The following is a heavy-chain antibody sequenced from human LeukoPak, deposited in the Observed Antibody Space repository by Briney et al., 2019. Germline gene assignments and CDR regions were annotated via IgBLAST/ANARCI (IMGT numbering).Heavy chain of an antibody. V-gene: IGHV1-69*04. CDR2: IIPILGIA. CDR1: GGTFSSYA. D-gene: IGHD5-12*01. Sequence: ASVKVSCKASGGTFSSYAISWVRQAPGQGLEWMGRIIPILGIANYAQKFQGRVTITADESTSTAYMELSSLRSEDTAVYYCAIEYSGYDGRMYTDYWGQGTLVTVSS. CDR3: AIEYSGYDGRMYTDY. J-gene: IGHJ4*02.